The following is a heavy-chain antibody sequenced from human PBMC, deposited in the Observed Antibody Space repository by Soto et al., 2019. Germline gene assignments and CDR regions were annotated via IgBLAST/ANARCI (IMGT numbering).Heavy chain of an antibody. J-gene: IGHJ4*02. CDR1: GFTFSSYS. Sequence: GVLRLSCAASGFTFSSYSMNWVRQAPGKGLEWVSSISSSSSYIYYADSVKGRFTISRDNAKNSLYLQMNSLRAEDTAVYYCARAPVDTAMDDYWGQGTLVTVSS. CDR3: ARAPVDTAMDDY. CDR2: ISSSSSYI. D-gene: IGHD5-18*01. V-gene: IGHV3-21*01.